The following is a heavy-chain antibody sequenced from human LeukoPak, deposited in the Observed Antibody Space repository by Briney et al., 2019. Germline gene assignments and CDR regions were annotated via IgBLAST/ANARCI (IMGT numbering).Heavy chain of an antibody. D-gene: IGHD3-9*01. CDR2: IYHRGST. CDR3: ARAPYDILTGYFLFDS. CDR1: GYAVSSDDHF. Sequence: SQTLSLTCAVSGYAVSSDDHFWSWIRQPPGRGLEWIGYIYHRGSTSYNPFLRSRVTVSLDKSRNQFSLNLYSVTAADTAVYYCARAPYDILTGYFLFDSWGQGTLITVSS. J-gene: IGHJ4*02. V-gene: IGHV4-30-2*01.